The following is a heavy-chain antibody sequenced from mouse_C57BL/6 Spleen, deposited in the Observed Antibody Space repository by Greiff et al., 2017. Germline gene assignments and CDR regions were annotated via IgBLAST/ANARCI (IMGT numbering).Heavy chain of an antibody. CDR1: GYTFTDYE. CDR2: IDPETGGT. V-gene: IGHV1-15*01. D-gene: IGHD2-3*01. J-gene: IGHJ2*01. CDR3: TRDGYSFDY. Sequence: QVHVKQSGAELVRPGASVTLSCKASGYTFTDYEMHWVKQTPVHGLEWIGAIDPETGGTAYNQKFKGKAILTADKSSSTAYMELRSLTSEDSAVYYCTRDGYSFDYWGQGTTLTVSS.